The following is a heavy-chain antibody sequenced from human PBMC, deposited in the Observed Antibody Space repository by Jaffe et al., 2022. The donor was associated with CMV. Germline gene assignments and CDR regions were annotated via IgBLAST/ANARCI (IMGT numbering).Heavy chain of an antibody. Sequence: EVQLVESGGGLVKPGGSLRLSCAASGFTFSSYSMNWVRQAPGKGLEWVSSISSSSSYIYYADSVKGRFTISRDNAKNSLYLQMNSLRAEDTAVYYCARVRSSGWSGGEFFDYWGQGTLVTVSS. J-gene: IGHJ4*02. D-gene: IGHD6-19*01. CDR3: ARVRSSGWSGGEFFDY. CDR1: GFTFSSYS. V-gene: IGHV3-21*01. CDR2: ISSSSSYI.